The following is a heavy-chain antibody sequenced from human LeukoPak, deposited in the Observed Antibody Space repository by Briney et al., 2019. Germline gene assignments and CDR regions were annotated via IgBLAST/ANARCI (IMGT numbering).Heavy chain of an antibody. Sequence: SETLSLTCTVSGGSISSYYWSWIRQPPGEGLEWIGYIYYSGSTNYNPSLKSRVTISVDTSKNQFSLKLSSVTAADTAVYYCARATMVRGVPYYYYMDVWGKGTTVTVSS. V-gene: IGHV4-59*01. J-gene: IGHJ6*03. D-gene: IGHD3-10*01. CDR3: ARATMVRGVPYYYYMDV. CDR1: GGSISSYY. CDR2: IYYSGST.